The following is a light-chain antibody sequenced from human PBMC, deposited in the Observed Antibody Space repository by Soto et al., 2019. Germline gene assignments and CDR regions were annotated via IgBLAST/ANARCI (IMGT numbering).Light chain of an antibody. J-gene: IGKJ4*01. Sequence: EIVMTQSPATLSVSPGERASLSCRASQSVSSNLAWYQQKPGQTPRLLIYATSTRATGIPARFSGSGSGTEFTLTISSLQSEDFAVYYCQQHANWPLTFGGGTKVDIK. V-gene: IGKV3-15*01. CDR2: ATS. CDR1: QSVSSN. CDR3: QQHANWPLT.